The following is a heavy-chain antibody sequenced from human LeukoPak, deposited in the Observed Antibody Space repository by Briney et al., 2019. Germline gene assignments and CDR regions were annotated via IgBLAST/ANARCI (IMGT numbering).Heavy chain of an antibody. V-gene: IGHV4-34*01. CDR1: GGSFSGYY. D-gene: IGHD1-26*01. Sequence: SETLSLTCAVYGGSFSGYYWSWIRQPPGKVLEWIGEINHSGSTNYNPSLKSRVTISVDTSKNQFSLKLSSVTAADTAVYYCARLSRGIVGATDYWGQGTLVTVSS. CDR3: ARLSRGIVGATDY. CDR2: INHSGST. J-gene: IGHJ4*02.